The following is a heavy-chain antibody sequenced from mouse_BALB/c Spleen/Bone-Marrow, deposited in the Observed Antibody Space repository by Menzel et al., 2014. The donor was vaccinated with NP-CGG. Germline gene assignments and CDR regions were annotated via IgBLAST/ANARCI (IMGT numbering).Heavy chain of an antibody. D-gene: IGHD4-1*01. CDR1: GFSLTSYG. CDR3: ARDRGLGRFAY. V-gene: IGHV2-9*02. J-gene: IGHJ3*01. CDR2: IWAGGST. Sequence: VQLVESGPGLVAPSQSLPITCTVSGFSLTSYGVHWVRQPPGKGLEWLGVIWAGGSTNYNSALMSRLSISKDNSKSQVLLKMNSLQTDDTAMYYCARDRGLGRFAYWGQGTLVTVSA.